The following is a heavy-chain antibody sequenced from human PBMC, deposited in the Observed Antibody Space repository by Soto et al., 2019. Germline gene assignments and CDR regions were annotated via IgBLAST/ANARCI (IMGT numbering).Heavy chain of an antibody. V-gene: IGHV3-33*01. CDR2: IWYDGSNK. CDR3: ARDTSTHYFDY. CDR1: GFTFSSYG. Sequence: QVQLVESGGGVVQPGRSLRLSCAASGFTFSSYGMHWVRQAPGMGLEWVAVIWYDGSNKYYADSVKGRFTISRDNSKNTLYLQMNSLRAEDTAVYYCARDTSTHYFDYWGQGTLVTVSS. J-gene: IGHJ4*02.